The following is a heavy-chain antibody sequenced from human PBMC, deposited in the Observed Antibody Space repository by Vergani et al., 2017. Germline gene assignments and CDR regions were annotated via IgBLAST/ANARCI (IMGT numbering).Heavy chain of an antibody. CDR3: ARHLAYXGGDCYPYYYGMDV. D-gene: IGHD2-21*02. CDR2: IYYSGST. CDR1: GGSISSSSYY. Sequence: QLQLQESGPGLVKPSETLPLTCTVSGGSISSSSYYWGWIRQPPGKGLEWIGSIYYSGSTYYNPSLKSRVTISVDTSKNQFSLKLSAVTAADTALYYCARHLAYXGGDCYPYYYGMDVWGQGTTVTVSS. V-gene: IGHV4-39*01. J-gene: IGHJ6*02.